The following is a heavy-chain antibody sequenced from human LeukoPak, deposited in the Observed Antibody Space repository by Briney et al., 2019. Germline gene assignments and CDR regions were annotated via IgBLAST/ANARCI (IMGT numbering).Heavy chain of an antibody. J-gene: IGHJ4*02. V-gene: IGHV4-61*01. CDR2: IYYTGIT. CDR3: ARCSRGGDCYYFDY. Sequence: PSETLSLTCAVSGGSVNSGSYYWSWIRQHPGTGLEWIGYIYYTGITNYNPSLKSRVTISVDTSKSQFSLKLNSVTAADTAVYYCARCSRGGDCYYFDYWGQVNLVTVSS. D-gene: IGHD2-21*02. CDR1: GGSVNSGSYY.